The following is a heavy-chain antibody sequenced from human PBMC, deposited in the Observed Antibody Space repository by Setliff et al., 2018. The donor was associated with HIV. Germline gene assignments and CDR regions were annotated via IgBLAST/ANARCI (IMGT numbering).Heavy chain of an antibody. J-gene: IGHJ6*02. Sequence: GASVKVSCKASGGTFSSYAISWVRQAPGQGLEWMGGIIPIFGTANYAQKFQGRVTITTDESTSTAYMELSSLRSEDTAVYYCARGLKAELLWFGELRPYYYYGMDVWGQGTTVTVSS. D-gene: IGHD3-10*01. V-gene: IGHV1-69*05. CDR2: IIPIFGTA. CDR1: GGTFSSYA. CDR3: ARGLKAELLWFGELRPYYYYGMDV.